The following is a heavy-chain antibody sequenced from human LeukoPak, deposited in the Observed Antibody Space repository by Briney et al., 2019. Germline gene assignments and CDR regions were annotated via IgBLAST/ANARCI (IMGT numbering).Heavy chain of an antibody. CDR1: GFTFDDYA. D-gene: IGHD3-10*01. V-gene: IGHV3-9*03. CDR3: AKGVRDGAFDI. CDR2: ISWNSGSI. J-gene: IGHJ3*02. Sequence: GGSLRLSCAASGFTFDDYAMHWVRQAPGKGLEWVSGISWNSGSIGYADSVKGRFTISRDNAKNSLYLQMNSLRAEDMALYYCAKGVRDGAFDIWGQGTMVTVSS.